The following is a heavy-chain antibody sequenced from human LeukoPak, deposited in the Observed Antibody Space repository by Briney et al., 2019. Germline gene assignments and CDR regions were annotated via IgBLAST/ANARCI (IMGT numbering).Heavy chain of an antibody. CDR1: GYSFTTYW. J-gene: IGHJ4*02. D-gene: IGHD6-19*01. CDR2: IYPGDSDT. V-gene: IGHV5-51*01. CDR3: TATWRGYSSGSHSFDY. Sequence: GESLKISCKGSGYSFTTYWIDWVRQMPGKGLEWMGIIYPGDSDTRYSPSFQGQITISADKSISTAYLQWSSLKASDTAMYYCTATWRGYSSGSHSFDYWGQGTLVTVSS.